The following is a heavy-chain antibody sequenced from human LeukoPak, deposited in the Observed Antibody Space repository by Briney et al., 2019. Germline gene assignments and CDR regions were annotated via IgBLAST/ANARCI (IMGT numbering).Heavy chain of an antibody. CDR2: ISGSGGST. V-gene: IGHV3-23*01. J-gene: IGHJ4*02. Sequence: GCSLRLSCAASGFTFSSYAMSWVRQAPGKGLEWVSAISGSGGSTYYADSVKGRFTISRDNSKRTLYLQMTSLRADDTAVYYCAKDGSWSCTDWGQGALVTVSS. CDR1: GFTFSSYA. D-gene: IGHD2-8*02. CDR3: AKDGSWSCTD.